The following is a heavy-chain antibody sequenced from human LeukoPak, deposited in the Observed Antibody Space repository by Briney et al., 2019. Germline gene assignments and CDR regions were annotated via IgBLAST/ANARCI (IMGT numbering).Heavy chain of an antibody. CDR3: ARTEDCSSTSCYSGSSSPFDY. CDR1: GDSVSSNSAA. CDR2: TYYRSKWYN. V-gene: IGHV6-1*01. D-gene: IGHD2-2*02. Sequence: SQTLSLTCAISGDSVSSNSAAWNWIRQSPSRGLEWLGRTYYRSKWYNDYAVSVKSRITINPDTSKNQFSLQLNSVTPEDMAVYYCARTEDCSSTSCYSGSSSPFDYWGQGTLVTVPS. J-gene: IGHJ4*02.